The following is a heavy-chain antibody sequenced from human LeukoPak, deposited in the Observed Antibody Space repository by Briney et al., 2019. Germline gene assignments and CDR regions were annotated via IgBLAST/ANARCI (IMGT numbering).Heavy chain of an antibody. J-gene: IGHJ4*02. CDR1: GFAFSSYE. D-gene: IGHD4-17*01. Sequence: GGSLRLSCAASGFAFSSYEMNWVGQAPGKGLEWVSYISSSGSTIYYADSVKGRFTISRDNAKNSLYLQMDSLRAEDTAVYYCARDGSVYGDDYWGQGTLVTVSS. CDR3: ARDGSVYGDDY. V-gene: IGHV3-48*03. CDR2: ISSSGSTI.